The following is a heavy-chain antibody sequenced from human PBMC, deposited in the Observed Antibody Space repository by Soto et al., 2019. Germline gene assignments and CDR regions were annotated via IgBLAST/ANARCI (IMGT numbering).Heavy chain of an antibody. Sequence: EVQLVESGGGLVQPGGRLRLSCAASGFTFSSYWMSWVRQAPGKWLEWVANIKQDGSEKYYVDSVKGRFTISRDNAKNSLYLQMNSLRAEDTAVYYCAREGRETAMVLDYWGQGTLVTVSS. J-gene: IGHJ4*02. CDR2: IKQDGSEK. CDR1: GFTFSSYW. V-gene: IGHV3-7*01. D-gene: IGHD5-18*01. CDR3: AREGRETAMVLDY.